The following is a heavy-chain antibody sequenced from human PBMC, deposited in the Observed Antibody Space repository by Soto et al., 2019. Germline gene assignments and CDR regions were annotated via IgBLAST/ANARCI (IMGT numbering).Heavy chain of an antibody. CDR1: GGSISSYY. Sequence: PSETLSLTCTVSGGSISSYYWSWIRQPPGKGLEWIGYIYYSGSTNYNPSLKSRVTISVDTSKNQFSLKLSSVTAAGTAVYYCARHTRAAGWFDPWGQGTLVTVSS. J-gene: IGHJ5*02. D-gene: IGHD6-13*01. CDR2: IYYSGST. CDR3: ARHTRAAGWFDP. V-gene: IGHV4-59*08.